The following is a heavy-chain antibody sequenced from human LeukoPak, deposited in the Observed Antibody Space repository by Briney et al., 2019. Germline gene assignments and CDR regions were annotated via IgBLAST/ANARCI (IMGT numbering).Heavy chain of an antibody. CDR2: INPNSGGT. D-gene: IGHD3-3*01. V-gene: IGHV1-2*02. J-gene: IGHJ4*02. CDR3: ARDTRITIFGVVIPPFDY. Sequence: GASVKVSCKASGYTFTGYYMHWVRQAPGQGLEWMGWINPNSGGTNYAQKFQGRVTMTRDTSISTAYMELSRLRSDDTAVYYCARDTRITIFGVVIPPFDYWGQGTLVTVSS. CDR1: GYTFTGYY.